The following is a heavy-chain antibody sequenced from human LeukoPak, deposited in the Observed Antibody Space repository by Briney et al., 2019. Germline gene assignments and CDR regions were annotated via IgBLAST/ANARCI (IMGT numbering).Heavy chain of an antibody. J-gene: IGHJ6*03. Sequence: GGSLRLSCAASGFTFSSYSMNWVRQAPGKGLEWVSSISSSSSYIYYADSVKGRFTISRDNAKNSLYLQMNSLRAEDTAVYYCARDWGDYYYDSSGYPRNYYYMDVWGKGTTVTVSS. CDR3: ARDWGDYYYDSSGYPRNYYYMDV. D-gene: IGHD3-22*01. V-gene: IGHV3-21*01. CDR1: GFTFSSYS. CDR2: ISSSSSYI.